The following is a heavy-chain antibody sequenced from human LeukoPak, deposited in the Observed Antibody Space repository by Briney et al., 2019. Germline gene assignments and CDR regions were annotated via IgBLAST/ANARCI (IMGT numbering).Heavy chain of an antibody. Sequence: GGSLRLSCAASGFTFNSYDMHWVRQAPGKGLEWVAVISYDGKKSYYADSVKGRFTISRDNSKSTLYLQMNSLRAEDTAVYYCAKAAGKENGYDFWFEHWGQGTLVTVSS. J-gene: IGHJ5*02. V-gene: IGHV3-30*04. D-gene: IGHD3-3*01. CDR1: GFTFNSYD. CDR2: ISYDGKKS. CDR3: AKAAGKENGYDFWFEH.